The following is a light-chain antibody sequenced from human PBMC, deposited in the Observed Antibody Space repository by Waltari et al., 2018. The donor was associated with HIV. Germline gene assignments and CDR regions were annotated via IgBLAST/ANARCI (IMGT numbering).Light chain of an antibody. CDR2: DNT. CDR3: QSYDRSLSVWV. CDR1: SSNTGAGYD. V-gene: IGLV1-40*01. J-gene: IGLJ3*02. Sequence: QSVLTQPPSVSGAPGQRVTISCTGSSSNTGAGYDVHWYQQLPGTAPRLLIYDNTIRPSGVPDRVSGSKSGTSASLAIAGRQDEDEAVYYCQSYDRSLSVWVFGGGTKVTVL.